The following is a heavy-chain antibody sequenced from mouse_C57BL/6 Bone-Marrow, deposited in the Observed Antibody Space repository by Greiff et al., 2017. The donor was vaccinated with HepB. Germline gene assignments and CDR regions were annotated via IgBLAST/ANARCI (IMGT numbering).Heavy chain of an antibody. CDR3: ARGGIYYGNYGDAMDY. V-gene: IGHV1-55*01. Sequence: VQLQQPGAELVKPGASVKMSCKASGYTFTSYWITWVKQRPGQGLEWIGDIYPGSGSTNYNEKFKSKATLTVDTSYSTAYMQLSSLTSEDSAVYYCARGGIYYGNYGDAMDYWGQGTSVTVSS. D-gene: IGHD2-1*01. CDR1: GYTFTSYW. CDR2: IYPGSGST. J-gene: IGHJ4*01.